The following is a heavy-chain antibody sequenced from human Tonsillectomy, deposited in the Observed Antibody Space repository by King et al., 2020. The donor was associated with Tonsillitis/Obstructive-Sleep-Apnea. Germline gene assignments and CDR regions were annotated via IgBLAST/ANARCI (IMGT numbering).Heavy chain of an antibody. D-gene: IGHD2-2*01. J-gene: IGHJ4*02. CDR3: AKDAFDCSSTSCYDFFDY. Sequence: DVQLVESGGGLVQPGGFLRLSCAASGFTFSTNAMSWVRQAPGKGLEWVSAISGSGGRTDYADPVKGRFTISRDYSKNTVYLQMNSLRAEATAVYYCAKDAFDCSSTSCYDFFDYWGKGTLVTVSS. CDR1: GFTFSTNA. CDR2: ISGSGGRT. V-gene: IGHV3-23*04.